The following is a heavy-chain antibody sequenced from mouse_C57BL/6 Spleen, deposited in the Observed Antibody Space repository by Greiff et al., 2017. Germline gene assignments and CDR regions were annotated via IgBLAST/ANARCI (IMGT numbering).Heavy chain of an antibody. Sequence: QVQLQQPGAELVKPGASVKVSCKASGYTFTSYWMHWVKQRPGQGLEWIGRINPSDSVTNYNQKFKGKATLTVDKSSSTAYMQLSSLTSEDSAVYYCATEIDYDVGWYFDVWGTGTTVTVSS. CDR2: INPSDSVT. J-gene: IGHJ1*03. CDR1: GYTFTSYW. D-gene: IGHD2-4*01. CDR3: ATEIDYDVGWYFDV. V-gene: IGHV1-74*01.